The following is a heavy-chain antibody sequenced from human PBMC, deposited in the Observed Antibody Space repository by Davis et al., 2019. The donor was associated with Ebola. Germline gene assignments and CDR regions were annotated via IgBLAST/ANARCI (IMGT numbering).Heavy chain of an antibody. CDR1: GLTFSGSA. CDR2: IRSKANNYAT. Sequence: PGGSLRLSCAASGLTFSGSAMHWVRQPSGQGLEWVGRIRSKANNYATAYAASVKGRFTISRDDSKNTEYLQMNSLKTDDTAVYYCTSVRDGYNWGCDYWGQGTLVTVSS. D-gene: IGHD5-24*01. CDR3: TSVRDGYNWGCDY. V-gene: IGHV3-73*01. J-gene: IGHJ4*02.